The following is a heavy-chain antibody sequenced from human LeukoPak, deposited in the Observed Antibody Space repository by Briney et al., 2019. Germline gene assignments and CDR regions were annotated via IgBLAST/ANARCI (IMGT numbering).Heavy chain of an antibody. Sequence: GGSLRLSCEASGFTFSTYAMSWVRQAPGKGLEWVSAVSASGGSTYFADSVKGRFTISRDNSKNTLSLQMNSLRAEDTAVYYCARGRRWDLLVSLIDASDIWGQGTMVTVSS. CDR3: ARGRRWDLLVSLIDASDI. D-gene: IGHD1-26*01. J-gene: IGHJ3*02. CDR1: GFTFSTYA. CDR2: VSASGGST. V-gene: IGHV3-23*01.